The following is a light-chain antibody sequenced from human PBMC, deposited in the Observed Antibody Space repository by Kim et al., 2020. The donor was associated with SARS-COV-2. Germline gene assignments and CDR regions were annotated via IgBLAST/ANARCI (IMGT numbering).Light chain of an antibody. V-gene: IGLV1-44*01. Sequence: ELTQPPSASGTPGQRVTISCSGSSSHIGINTVNWYQQVSGTVPKLLIYSNDQRPSEVPDRFSGPKSGTSASLAISGLQSEDEADYYCAAWDNSLRGDVVGTGTKVTVL. CDR2: SND. CDR3: AAWDNSLRGDV. J-gene: IGLJ1*01. CDR1: SSHIGINT.